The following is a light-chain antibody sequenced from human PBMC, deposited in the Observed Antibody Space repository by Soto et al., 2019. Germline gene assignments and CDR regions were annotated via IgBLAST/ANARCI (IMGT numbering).Light chain of an antibody. Sequence: EIVLTQSPATLSLSPGERATLSCRASQSVSRYIAWYQQKPGQAPRLLIYDASSRPTGIPARFRGSGSGTDFTLTISSLEPEDFAVYYCQQRSSWPYTFGQGTKLEIK. CDR3: QQRSSWPYT. CDR1: QSVSRY. J-gene: IGKJ2*01. V-gene: IGKV3-11*01. CDR2: DAS.